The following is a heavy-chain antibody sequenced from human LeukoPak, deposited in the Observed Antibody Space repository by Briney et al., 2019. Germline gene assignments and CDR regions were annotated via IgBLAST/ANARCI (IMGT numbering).Heavy chain of an antibody. D-gene: IGHD3-9*01. CDR1: GGSFSGYY. V-gene: IGHV4-34*01. J-gene: IGHJ5*02. Sequence: PSETLSLTCAVYGGSFSGYYWSWIRQPPGKGLEWIGEINHSGSTNYNPSLKSRVTISVDTSKNQFPLKLSSVTAADTAVYYCARLYYDILTGYPSGSGYNWFDPWGQGTLVTVSS. CDR3: ARLYYDILTGYPSGSGYNWFDP. CDR2: INHSGST.